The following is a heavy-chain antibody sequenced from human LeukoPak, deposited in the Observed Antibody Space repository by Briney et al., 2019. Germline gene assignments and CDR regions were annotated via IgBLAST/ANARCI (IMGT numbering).Heavy chain of an antibody. D-gene: IGHD3-22*01. Sequence: GGSLRLSCAASGFTFSSYSMNWVRQAPGKGLEWVSVISGGGGSTYYADSVKGRFTISRDNSKNTLYLQMNSLRVEDTAVYYCAKWSKYYYDSSGYYDFDYWGQGTLVTVSS. V-gene: IGHV3-23*01. CDR2: ISGGGGST. J-gene: IGHJ4*02. CDR3: AKWSKYYYDSSGYYDFDY. CDR1: GFTFSSYS.